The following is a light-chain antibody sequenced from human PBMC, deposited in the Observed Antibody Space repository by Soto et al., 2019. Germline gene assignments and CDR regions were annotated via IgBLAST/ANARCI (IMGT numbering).Light chain of an antibody. Sequence: QSVLTHLASGSXAAGHSLPIFCTGTSSDVGAYDFVSWYQQHPDKAPKLMIYEVSNRPSGVSNRFSGSKSVNTATLTISGLQAEDEADYYCSSYTSSSTRVFGTGTKVTVL. CDR1: SSDVGAYDF. J-gene: IGLJ1*01. CDR2: EVS. CDR3: SSYTSSSTRV. V-gene: IGLV2-14*03.